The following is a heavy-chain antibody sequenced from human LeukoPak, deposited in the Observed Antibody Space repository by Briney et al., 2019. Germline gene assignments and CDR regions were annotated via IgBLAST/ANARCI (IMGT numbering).Heavy chain of an antibody. D-gene: IGHD3-22*01. CDR2: IYYSGST. Sequence: PSETLCLTCTVSGGSISSCYWSRIRQPPGKELEWIGYIYYSGSTNYNPSLKSRVTISVDTSKNQFSLKLSSVTAADTAVYYCARHFPTYYYDSSGYPPTGYYGMDVWGQGTTVPVSS. V-gene: IGHV4-59*08. CDR3: ARHFPTYYYDSSGYPPTGYYGMDV. CDR1: GGSISSCY. J-gene: IGHJ6*02.